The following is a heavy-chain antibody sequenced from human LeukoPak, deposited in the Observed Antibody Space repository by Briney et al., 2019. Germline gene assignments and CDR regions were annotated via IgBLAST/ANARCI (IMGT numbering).Heavy chain of an antibody. V-gene: IGHV3-23*01. Sequence: GGSLRLSCAASGFTFSSYAMSWVRQAPGKGLKWVSAISGSGGSTYYADSVKGRFTISRDNSKNTLYLQMNSLRAGDTAVYYCAKTPPNCSGGSCYEDYWGQGTLVTVSS. J-gene: IGHJ4*02. CDR2: ISGSGGST. CDR3: AKTPPNCSGGSCYEDY. D-gene: IGHD2-15*01. CDR1: GFTFSSYA.